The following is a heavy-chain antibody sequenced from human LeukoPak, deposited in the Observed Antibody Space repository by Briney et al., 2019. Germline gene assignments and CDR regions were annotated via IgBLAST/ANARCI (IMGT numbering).Heavy chain of an antibody. D-gene: IGHD4-11*01. CDR2: INHSGST. J-gene: IGHJ4*02. CDR3: ARGLSTRSVN. CDR1: GGSFSGYY. V-gene: IGHV4-34*01. Sequence: SETLSLTCAVYGGSFSGYYWSWIRQPPGKGLEWIGEINHSGSTNYNPSLKSRVTISIDTSKNQFSLKLSSVTAADTAVYYCARGLSTRSVNWGQGTLVTVSS.